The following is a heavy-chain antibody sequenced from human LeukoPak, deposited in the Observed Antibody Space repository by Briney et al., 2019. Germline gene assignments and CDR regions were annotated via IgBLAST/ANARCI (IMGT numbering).Heavy chain of an antibody. CDR1: GYTFTGYY. CDR3: ARVDYGSGSGY. D-gene: IGHD3-10*01. Sequence: ASVKVSCKASGYTFTGYYMHWVRQAPGQGLEWMGWMNPNSGNTGYAQKFQGRVTMTRNTSISTAYMELSSLRSEDTAVYYCARVDYGSGSGYWGQGTLVTVSS. V-gene: IGHV1-8*02. CDR2: MNPNSGNT. J-gene: IGHJ4*02.